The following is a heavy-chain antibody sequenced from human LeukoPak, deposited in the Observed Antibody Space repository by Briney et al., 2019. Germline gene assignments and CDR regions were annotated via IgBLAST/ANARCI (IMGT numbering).Heavy chain of an antibody. J-gene: IGHJ4*02. CDR1: GFSFGSYW. D-gene: IGHD6-13*01. CDR2: INGDGTTT. Sequence: PGGSLSLSCAVSGFSFGSYWMHWVRQSPGKGRVGVSRINGDGTTTNYADCVKGRFTIFRDKAKNTLYLQMNSLRVEDTAVYYCASFNSTWIGGDYWGQGTLVTVSS. V-gene: IGHV3-74*01. CDR3: ASFNSTWIGGDY.